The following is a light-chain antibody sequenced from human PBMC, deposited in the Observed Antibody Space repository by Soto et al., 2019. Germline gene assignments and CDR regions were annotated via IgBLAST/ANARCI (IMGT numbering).Light chain of an antibody. Sequence: DIQMTKSPSSLSASVGDLVNITCQASPAINHDLPWYQQKPEQPPQLLIYGASILETGVPSRFSGSGSGKHFTFTIISLQPEDIATYYCQQYVNVHTFGQGTTRAMK. CDR2: GAS. CDR3: QQYVNVHT. CDR1: PAINHD. V-gene: IGKV1-33*01. J-gene: IGKJ2*01.